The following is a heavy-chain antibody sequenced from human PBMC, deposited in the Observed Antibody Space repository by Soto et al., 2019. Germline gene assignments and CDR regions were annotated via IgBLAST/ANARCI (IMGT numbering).Heavy chain of an antibody. V-gene: IGHV1-69*06. CDR1: GGTFSSYA. D-gene: IGHD6-19*01. Sequence: SVKVSCKASGGTFSSYAISWVRQAPGQGLEWMGGIIPIFGTANYAQKFQGRVTMTEDTSTDTAYMELSSLRSEDTAVYYCATSIIAVAGTRFDPWGQGTLVTVSS. CDR2: IIPIFGTA. CDR3: ATSIIAVAGTRFDP. J-gene: IGHJ5*02.